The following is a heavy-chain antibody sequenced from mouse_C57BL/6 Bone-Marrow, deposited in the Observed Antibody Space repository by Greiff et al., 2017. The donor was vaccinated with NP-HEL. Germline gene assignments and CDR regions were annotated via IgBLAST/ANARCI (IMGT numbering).Heavy chain of an antibody. CDR3: AAPNDGYYPYAMDY. J-gene: IGHJ4*01. D-gene: IGHD2-3*01. CDR2: INPYNGGT. CDR1: GYTFTDYY. Sequence: EVQLQQSGPVLVKPGASVKMSCKASGYTFTDYYMNWVKQSHGKSLEWIGVINPYNGGTSYNQKFKGKATLTVDKSSSTAYMELNSLTSEDSAVYYCAAPNDGYYPYAMDYWGQGTSVTVSS. V-gene: IGHV1-19*01.